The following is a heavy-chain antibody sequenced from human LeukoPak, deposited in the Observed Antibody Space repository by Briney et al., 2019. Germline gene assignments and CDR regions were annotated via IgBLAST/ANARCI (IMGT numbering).Heavy chain of an antibody. D-gene: IGHD1-26*01. CDR2: IYYSGST. CDR3: ARAAGATMFDY. CDR1: GGSISSYY. J-gene: IGHJ4*02. Sequence: PSETLSLTCTVSGGSISSYYWSWIRQPPGKGLEWIGYIYYSGSTNYNPSLKSRVTISVDTSKNQFSLKLSSVTAADTAVYYCARAAGATMFDYWGQGTLVTVSS. V-gene: IGHV4-59*01.